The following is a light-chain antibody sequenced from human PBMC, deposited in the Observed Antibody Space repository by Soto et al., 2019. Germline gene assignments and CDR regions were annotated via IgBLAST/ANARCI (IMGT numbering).Light chain of an antibody. CDR1: SSDVGGYNY. CDR3: NSYTSTNTLHVL. J-gene: IGLJ2*01. Sequence: QSVLTQPASVSGSPGQSITISCTGTSSDVGGYNYVSWYQQRPGKAPKLMIYDVSDRPSGVSSRFSGSKSGNTASLSISGLHAEDEADYYCNSYTSTNTLHVLFGGGTKLTVL. V-gene: IGLV2-14*01. CDR2: DVS.